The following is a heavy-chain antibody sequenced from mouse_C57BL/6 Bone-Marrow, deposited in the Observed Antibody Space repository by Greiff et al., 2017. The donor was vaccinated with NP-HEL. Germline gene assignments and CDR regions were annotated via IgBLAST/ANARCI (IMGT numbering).Heavy chain of an antibody. CDR3: AVKIYYGNYHYFDY. D-gene: IGHD2-1*01. V-gene: IGHV1-26*01. CDR1: GYTFTDYY. J-gene: IGHJ2*01. CDR2: INPNNGGT. Sequence: EVQLQQSGPELVKPGASVKISCKASGYTFTDYYMNWVKQSHGKSLEWIGDINPNNGGTSYNQKFKGKATLTVDKSTSKAYMKLRSLTSEDSAVYYCAVKIYYGNYHYFDYWGQGTTLTVSS.